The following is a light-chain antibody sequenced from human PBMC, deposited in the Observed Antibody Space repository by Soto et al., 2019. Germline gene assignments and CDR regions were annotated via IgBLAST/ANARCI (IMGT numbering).Light chain of an antibody. CDR3: QQYNSYSRT. J-gene: IGKJ1*01. V-gene: IGKV3-15*01. CDR1: QSVSSN. Sequence: EIVLTQSPGTLSLSPGERATLSCRASQSVSSNLAWYQQKPGRAPRLLIYGASTRATGIPARFSGSGSGTEFTLTISSLQPDDFATYYCQQYNSYSRTFGQGTKVDIK. CDR2: GAS.